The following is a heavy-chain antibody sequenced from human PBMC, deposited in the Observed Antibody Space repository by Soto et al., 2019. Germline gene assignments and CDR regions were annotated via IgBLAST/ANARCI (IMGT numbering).Heavy chain of an antibody. J-gene: IGHJ3*02. CDR1: GYRFTNYC. D-gene: IGHD3-10*01. Sequence: PGESLKISCKGSGYRFTNYCIAWVRQMPGKGLEWMGIICPGDSDSTYSPSFQGQVTISVDRSLRAAYLQWSGLKASDTAMYYCAGSYYYGSGSYHKARAFDIWGQGTTVTVSS. V-gene: IGHV5-51*01. CDR3: AGSYYYGSGSYHKARAFDI. CDR2: ICPGDSDS.